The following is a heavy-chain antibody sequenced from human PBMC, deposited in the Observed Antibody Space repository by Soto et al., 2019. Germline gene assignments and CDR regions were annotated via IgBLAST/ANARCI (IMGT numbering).Heavy chain of an antibody. CDR2: HIPIFGTA. D-gene: IGHD2-15*01. V-gene: IGHV1-69*06. CDR3: AIDPGYCSGGSCYEVDY. J-gene: IGHJ4*02. Sequence: GASVKVSCQDSGGTLSSCGMNWGGQAPGQGLDWMGRHIPIFGTANYAQKFKGRVTITADKSTSTAYMERSSLRSDDTAVYYCAIDPGYCSGGSCYEVDYWGQGTLVTVSS. CDR1: GGTLSSCG.